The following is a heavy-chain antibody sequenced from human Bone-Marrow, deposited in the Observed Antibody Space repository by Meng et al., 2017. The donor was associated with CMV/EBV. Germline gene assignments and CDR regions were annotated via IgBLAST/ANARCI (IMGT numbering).Heavy chain of an antibody. Sequence: SVKVSCKASGGTFSSYAISWVRQAPGQGLEWMGGIIPILGIANYAQKFQGRVTITADKSTSTAYMELSSLTSEDTAVYYCASDIVGTTSPAYWGQGTLVTVSS. V-gene: IGHV1-69*10. CDR3: ASDIVGTTSPAY. CDR1: GGTFSSYA. J-gene: IGHJ4*02. D-gene: IGHD1-26*01. CDR2: IIPILGIA.